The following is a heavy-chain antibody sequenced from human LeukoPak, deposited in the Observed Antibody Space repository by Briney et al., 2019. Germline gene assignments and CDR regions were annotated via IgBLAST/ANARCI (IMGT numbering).Heavy chain of an antibody. V-gene: IGHV4-61*02. Sequence: SETLSLTCTVSGGSISSGTYYWSWIRQPAGKGLEWIGRIYTSGSTNYNPSLKSRITISVDTSKNQFSLRLSSVTAADTAVYYCARAGYYYDSSMEGVDYWGQGTLVTVSS. CDR1: GGSISSGTYY. CDR2: IYTSGST. J-gene: IGHJ4*02. D-gene: IGHD3-22*01. CDR3: ARAGYYYDSSMEGVDY.